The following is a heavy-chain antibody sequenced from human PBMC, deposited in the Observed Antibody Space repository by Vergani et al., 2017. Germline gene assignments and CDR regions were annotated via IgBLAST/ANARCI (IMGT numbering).Heavy chain of an antibody. V-gene: IGHV4-39*01. CDR1: GGSISSSSYY. J-gene: IGHJ4*02. D-gene: IGHD5-18*01. CDR2: IYYSGST. Sequence: QLQLQESGPGLVKPSETLSLTCTVSGGSISSSSYYWGWIRQPPGKGLEWIGSIYYSGSTYYNPSLKSRVTISVDTSKNQFSLKLSSVTAADTAVYYCATSRGYSYGSVDYWGQGTLVTVSS. CDR3: ATSRGYSYGSVDY.